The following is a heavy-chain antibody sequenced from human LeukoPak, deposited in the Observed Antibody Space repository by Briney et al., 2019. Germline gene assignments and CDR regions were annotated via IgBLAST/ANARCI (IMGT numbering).Heavy chain of an antibody. CDR3: ARQPHLTGPPDY. CDR1: GYSFTSYW. D-gene: IGHD3-9*01. CDR2: IDPSDSYT. Sequence: GESLKISCKGSGYSFTSYWISWVRQMLGKGLEWMGRIDPSDSYTNYSPSFQGHVTISADKSISTAYLQWSSLKASDTAMYYCARQPHLTGPPDYWGQGTLVTVSS. V-gene: IGHV5-10-1*01. J-gene: IGHJ4*02.